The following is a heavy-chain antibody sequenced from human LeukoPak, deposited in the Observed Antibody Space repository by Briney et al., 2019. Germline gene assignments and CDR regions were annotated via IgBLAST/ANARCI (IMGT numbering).Heavy chain of an antibody. J-gene: IGHJ6*02. CDR1: GFTVSRNY. Sequence: GGSLRLSCAASGFTVSRNYMSWVRQAPGKGLEWVSIIYSGGSTYYADSVKGGFTISRDNSKNTLYLQMNSLRAEDTAVYYCARDPRALYNYYGLDVWGQGTTVTVSS. CDR2: IYSGGST. V-gene: IGHV3-66*01. CDR3: ARDPRALYNYYGLDV.